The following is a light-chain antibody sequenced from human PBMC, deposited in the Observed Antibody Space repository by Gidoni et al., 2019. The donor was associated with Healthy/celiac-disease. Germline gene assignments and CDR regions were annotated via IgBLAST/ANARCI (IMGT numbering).Light chain of an antibody. V-gene: IGKV3D-15*01. CDR2: GAS. CDR3: QQYNNWPPYT. CDR1: QSVSSN. J-gene: IGKJ2*01. Sequence: EIVMTQSPATLSVSPGERATLSCRASQSVSSNLAWYQQKPGQAPRLLIYGASIRATGIPARFSGSGYGTEFTLTISSLQYEDFAVYYCQQYNNWPPYTFGQXTKLEIK.